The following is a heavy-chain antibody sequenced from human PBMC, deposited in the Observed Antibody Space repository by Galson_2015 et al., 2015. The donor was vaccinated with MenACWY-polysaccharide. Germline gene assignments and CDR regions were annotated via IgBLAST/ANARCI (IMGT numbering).Heavy chain of an antibody. D-gene: IGHD2-2*01. CDR3: AKDNIGCTSASCFAFDI. CDR2: ISGSGGGT. Sequence: SLRLSCAASGFSFNTYAMTWVRQAPGKGLEWVSAISGSGGGTKYADSVKGRFTISRDNSKNTLYLQMNSLRAEDTALYYCAKDNIGCTSASCFAFDIWGQGTMVTVSS. CDR1: GFSFNTYA. J-gene: IGHJ3*02. V-gene: IGHV3-23*01.